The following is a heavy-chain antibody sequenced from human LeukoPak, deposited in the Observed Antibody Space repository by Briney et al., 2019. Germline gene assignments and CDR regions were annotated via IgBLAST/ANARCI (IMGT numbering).Heavy chain of an antibody. J-gene: IGHJ6*02. CDR3: ASDLAYCGGDCYSSGMDV. V-gene: IGHV1-8*01. D-gene: IGHD2-21*02. Sequence: ASVKVSCKPSGYTFTHYGLSWVRQATGQGLEWMGWMNPNSGNTGYAQKFQGRVTMTRNTSISTAYMELSSLRSEDTAVYYCASDLAYCGGDCYSSGMDVWGQGTTVTVSS. CDR2: MNPNSGNT. CDR1: GYTFTHYG.